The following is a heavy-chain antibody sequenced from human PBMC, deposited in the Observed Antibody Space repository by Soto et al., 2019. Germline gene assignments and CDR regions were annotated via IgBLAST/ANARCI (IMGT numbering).Heavy chain of an antibody. CDR1: GFTFSNNA. CDR3: AIALVAVSSLDH. CDR2: ISFDSSEI. D-gene: IGHD2-15*01. Sequence: GGSLRLSCVGSGFTFSNNAMHWVRQAPGKGLEWVAFISFDSSEIHYADSVKGRFTISRDNPRKNQFLHVNSPRADATAAYYWAIALVAVSSLDHWGQGTLVTVSS. J-gene: IGHJ4*02. V-gene: IGHV3-30*16.